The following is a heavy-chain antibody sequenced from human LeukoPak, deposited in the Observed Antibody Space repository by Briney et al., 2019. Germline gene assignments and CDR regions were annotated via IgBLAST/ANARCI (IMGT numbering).Heavy chain of an antibody. CDR3: VRDRGGSGWYYFDY. D-gene: IGHD6-19*01. Sequence: GGSLRLSCAASGFTFSIYAMHWVRQGPGRGLEHVSGISYNGSQTYYGNSVKDRFTISRDNAKNTVYLQMASLRVDDMAVYYCVRDRGGSGWYYFDYWGQGILVTVSS. V-gene: IGHV3-64*01. CDR1: GFTFSIYA. J-gene: IGHJ4*02. CDR2: ISYNGSQT.